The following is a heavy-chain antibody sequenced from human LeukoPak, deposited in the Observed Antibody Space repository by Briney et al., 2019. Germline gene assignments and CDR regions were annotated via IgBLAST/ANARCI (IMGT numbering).Heavy chain of an antibody. CDR2: FDPEDGET. CDR3: ATVPGYHRGDWFDP. Sequence: GASVKVSCKVSGYTLTELSMHWVRQAPGKGLEWMGGFDPEDGETIYAQKFQGRVTMTEDTSTDTAYMELSSLRSEDTAVYYCATVPGYHRGDWFDPWGQGTLVTVSS. D-gene: IGHD2-15*01. CDR1: GYTLTELS. J-gene: IGHJ5*02. V-gene: IGHV1-24*01.